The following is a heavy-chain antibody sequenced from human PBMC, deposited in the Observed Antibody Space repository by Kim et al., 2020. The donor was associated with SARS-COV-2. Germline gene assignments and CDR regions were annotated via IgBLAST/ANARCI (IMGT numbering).Heavy chain of an antibody. CDR2: IYPGDNDT. J-gene: IGHJ4*02. CDR1: GYTFGSNW. D-gene: IGHD2-15*01. CDR3: AREHCSGGSCYKFAD. Sequence: GESLKISCKGSGYTFGSNWIGWVRQLPGKGLEWMGIIYPGDNDTRYNPSFQGQVTMSADRSISTAYLQWSSLKASDTAMYFCAREHCSGGSCYKFADWGQGTLVIVSA. V-gene: IGHV5-51*01.